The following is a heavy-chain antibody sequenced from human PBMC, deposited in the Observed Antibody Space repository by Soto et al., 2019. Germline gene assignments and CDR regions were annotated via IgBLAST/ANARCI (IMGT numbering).Heavy chain of an antibody. CDR3: AVTLSGYYGC. V-gene: IGHV1-8*01. D-gene: IGHD5-12*01. J-gene: IGHJ4*02. CDR2: MNPNSGNT. CDR1: GYPFSTYD. Sequence: QVQLVQSGAEVKKPGASVRVSCKASGYPFSTYDISWVRQATGQGLEWLGWMNPNSGNTGYAQKFQGRVTMTRDTSISTAYMEMTNLRSEDTVTYYSAVTLSGYYGCWGERTLVTVCS.